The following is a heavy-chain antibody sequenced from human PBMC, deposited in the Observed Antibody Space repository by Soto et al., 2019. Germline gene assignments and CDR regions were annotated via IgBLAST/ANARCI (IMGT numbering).Heavy chain of an antibody. CDR2: ISYDGSNK. D-gene: IGHD6-19*01. Sequence: QVQLVESGGGVVQPGRSLRLSCAASGFTFSSYAMHWVRQAPGKGLEWVAVISYDGSNKYYADSVKGRFTISRDNSKNTLYLQMNSLRAEDTAVYYCATLYSGWFDYWGQGTLDTVSS. J-gene: IGHJ4*02. V-gene: IGHV3-30-3*01. CDR3: ATLYSGWFDY. CDR1: GFTFSSYA.